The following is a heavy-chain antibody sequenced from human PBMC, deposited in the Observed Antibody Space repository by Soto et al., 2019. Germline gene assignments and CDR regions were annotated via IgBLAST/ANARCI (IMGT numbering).Heavy chain of an antibody. CDR1: GFTFSSYE. CDR2: ISSSGSTI. V-gene: IGHV3-48*03. J-gene: IGHJ6*02. D-gene: IGHD2-15*01. CDR3: ARESRGYRDPGLAV. Sequence: GGSLRLSCAASGFTFSSYEMNWVRQAPGKGLEWVSYISSSGSTIYYADSVKGRFTISRDNAKNSLYLQMNSLRAEDTAVYYCARESRGYRDPGLAVRGQGTTVTVSS.